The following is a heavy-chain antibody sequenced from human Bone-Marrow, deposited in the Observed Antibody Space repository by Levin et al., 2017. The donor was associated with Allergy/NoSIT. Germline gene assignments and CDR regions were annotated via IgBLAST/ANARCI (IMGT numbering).Heavy chain of an antibody. CDR1: GGSVSSGSYS. CDR3: ARDLDYYYYMDV. J-gene: IGHJ6*03. V-gene: IGHV4-61*01. CDR2: IDYSGNT. Sequence: SETLSLTCTVSGGSVSSGSYSRSWIRQPPGKGLEWIGYIDYSGNTKYNPSLKSRVTISVDTSKNQFSLTLTSVTAADTAVYYCARDLDYYYYMDVWGKGTTVTVSS.